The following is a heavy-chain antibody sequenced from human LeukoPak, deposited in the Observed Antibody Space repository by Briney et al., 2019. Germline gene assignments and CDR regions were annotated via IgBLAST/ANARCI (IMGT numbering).Heavy chain of an antibody. CDR3: ARAPSSYYGSGTYYSY. Sequence: SETLSLTCTVSGGSISNYFWGWIRQPPGKGLEWIGYIYYSGSTNYNPSLKSRVTIPVDTSKNQFSLNLNSVTAADTAVYYCARAPSSYYGSGTYYSYWGQGTLVTVSS. J-gene: IGHJ4*02. CDR1: GGSISNYF. D-gene: IGHD3-10*01. CDR2: IYYSGST. V-gene: IGHV4-59*01.